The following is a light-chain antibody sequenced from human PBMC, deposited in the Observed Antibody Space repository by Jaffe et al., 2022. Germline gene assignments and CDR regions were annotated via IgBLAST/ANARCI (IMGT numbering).Light chain of an antibody. CDR1: QSLLSKTRKNF. Sequence: DIVMTQSPDSLAAFLGERATISCKSSQSLLSKTRKNFLSWYQQKAGQPPKLIFSWASTRESGVPDRFTASGSGTDFTLTISRLLPEDVGLYFCQQSYTTPLTFGGGTRVEIK. J-gene: IGKJ4*01. V-gene: IGKV4-1*01. CDR2: WAS. CDR3: QQSYTTPLT.